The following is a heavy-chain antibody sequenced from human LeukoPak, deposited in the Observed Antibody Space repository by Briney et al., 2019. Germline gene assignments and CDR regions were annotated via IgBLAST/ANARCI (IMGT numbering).Heavy chain of an antibody. Sequence: GESLKISXKGSGYSFTSYWIGWVRQRPGKGLEWMGIIYPGDSDIIYSPSFQGQVIISADKSISTAYLQWSSLKASDTAIYYCARSCSSTSCYLTDAFDIWGQGTMVTVSS. J-gene: IGHJ3*02. CDR1: GYSFTSYW. CDR2: IYPGDSDI. CDR3: ARSCSSTSCYLTDAFDI. D-gene: IGHD2-2*01. V-gene: IGHV5-51*01.